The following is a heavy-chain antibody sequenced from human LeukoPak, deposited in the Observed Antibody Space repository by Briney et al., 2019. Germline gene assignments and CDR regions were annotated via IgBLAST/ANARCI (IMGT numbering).Heavy chain of an antibody. CDR1: GFTLGTYA. D-gene: IGHD1-26*01. J-gene: IGHJ4*02. CDR3: AKGREAYSGSYTPFGS. Sequence: GGSLRLSCAASGFTLGTYAMNWVRQAPGKGLECVSTISGSGSSTFYTDSVKGRFTISRDSSKNTLYLYMNGLRAEDTAVYYCAKGREAYSGSYTPFGSWGQGILVTVSS. V-gene: IGHV3-23*01. CDR2: ISGSGSST.